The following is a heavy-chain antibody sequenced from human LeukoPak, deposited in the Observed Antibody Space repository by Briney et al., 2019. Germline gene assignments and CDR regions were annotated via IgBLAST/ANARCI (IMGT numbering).Heavy chain of an antibody. Sequence: GESLKISCKGSGYSFTSYWIGWVRQMPGKGLEWMEIIYPGDSDARYSPSFQGQVTISADKSISTAYLQWSSLKASDTAMYYCARQGGSYYDHFDYWGQGTLVTVSS. D-gene: IGHD1-26*01. CDR1: GYSFTSYW. V-gene: IGHV5-51*01. CDR3: ARQGGSYYDHFDY. CDR2: IYPGDSDA. J-gene: IGHJ4*02.